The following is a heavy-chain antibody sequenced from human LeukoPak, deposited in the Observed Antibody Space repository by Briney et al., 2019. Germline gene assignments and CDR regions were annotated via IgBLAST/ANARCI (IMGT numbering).Heavy chain of an antibody. D-gene: IGHD2-2*02. J-gene: IGHJ4*02. CDR2: ISSSGSTI. V-gene: IGHV3-11*04. Sequence: GGSLRLSCAASGFTFSDYYMSWIRQAPGKGLEWVSYISSSGSTIYYADSVKGRFTISRDSAKNSLYLQMNSLRAEDTAVYYCGLYCSSTSCYTGYFDYWGQGTLVTVSS. CDR1: GFTFSDYY. CDR3: GLYCSSTSCYTGYFDY.